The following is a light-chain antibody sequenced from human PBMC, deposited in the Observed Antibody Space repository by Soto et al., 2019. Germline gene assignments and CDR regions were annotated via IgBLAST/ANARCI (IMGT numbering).Light chain of an antibody. CDR1: QTVSTNF. Sequence: EIVLTQSPDTVSLSPGERATLSCRASQTVSTNFLAWYQQKPGQPPSILIYAASSRATGIPDRFSGSGSETDFTLTIVRLEPEDFATYYCQQDGNTPYTFGQGTKLEIK. J-gene: IGKJ2*01. V-gene: IGKV3-20*01. CDR2: AAS. CDR3: QQDGNTPYT.